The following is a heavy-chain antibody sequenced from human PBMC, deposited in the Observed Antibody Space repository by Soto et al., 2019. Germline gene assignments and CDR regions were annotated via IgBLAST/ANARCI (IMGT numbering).Heavy chain of an antibody. CDR3: AHSFSGHYSNNVEIDY. D-gene: IGHD4-4*01. V-gene: IGHV2-5*02. CDR1: GFSLSTSGVG. CDR2: IYWDDDK. J-gene: IGHJ4*02. Sequence: QITLKESGPTLVKPIQTLTLTCTFSGFSLSTSGVGVGWIRQPPGKALEWLALIYWDDDKRYSPSLKSRLTITKDTSKNQVVLTMTNMDPVDTATYYCAHSFSGHYSNNVEIDYWGQGTLVTVSS.